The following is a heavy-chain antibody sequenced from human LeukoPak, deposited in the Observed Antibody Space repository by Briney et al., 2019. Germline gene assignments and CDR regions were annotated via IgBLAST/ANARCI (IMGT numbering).Heavy chain of an antibody. CDR1: GFTFSNFG. V-gene: IGHV3-23*01. CDR2: ISSSGGNT. CDR3: AKDQGLGFDP. D-gene: IGHD3-16*01. J-gene: IGHJ5*02. Sequence: GGTLRLSCAASGFTFSNFGMSWVRQAPGKGLEWVSVISSSGGNTYYADSVKGRFTISRDNSKNTLYLQMNSLRAEDTAVYYCAKDQGLGFDPWGQGTLVTVSS.